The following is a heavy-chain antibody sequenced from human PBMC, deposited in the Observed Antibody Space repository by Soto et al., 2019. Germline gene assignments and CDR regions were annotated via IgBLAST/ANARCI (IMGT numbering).Heavy chain of an antibody. J-gene: IGHJ6*02. D-gene: IGHD3-10*01. CDR1: GFTFSSYS. CDR3: GAYGSGSLYYYSSMDV. CDR2: ISSSSSYI. Sequence: EVQLVESGGGLVKPGGSLRLSCAASGFTFSSYSMNWVRQAPGKGLEWVSSISSSSSYIYYADSVKGRFTISRDNAKNSLYLQMNSLRAEDTAVYYCGAYGSGSLYYYSSMDVWGQGTTVTVSS. V-gene: IGHV3-21*01.